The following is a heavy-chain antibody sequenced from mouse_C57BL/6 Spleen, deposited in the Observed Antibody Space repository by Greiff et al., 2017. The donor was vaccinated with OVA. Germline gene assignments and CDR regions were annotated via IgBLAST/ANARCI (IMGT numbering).Heavy chain of an antibody. CDR3: ARGITTVVAGNFDY. Sequence: QVQLQQPGAELVRPGTSVKLSCKASGYTFTSYWMHWVKQRPGQGLEWIGVIDPSDSYTNYNQKFKGKATLTVDTSSSTAYMQLSSLTSEDSAVYYCARGITTVVAGNFDYWGQGTTLTVSS. D-gene: IGHD1-1*01. V-gene: IGHV1-59*01. CDR1: GYTFTSYW. J-gene: IGHJ2*01. CDR2: IDPSDSYT.